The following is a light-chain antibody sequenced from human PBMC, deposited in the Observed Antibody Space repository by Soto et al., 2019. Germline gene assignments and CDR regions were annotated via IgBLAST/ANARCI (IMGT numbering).Light chain of an antibody. CDR3: QQRSTWPFT. CDR1: QSISSY. J-gene: IGKJ3*01. V-gene: IGKV3-11*01. CDR2: DAS. Sequence: EIVLTQSPATLSLSPGERATLSCRASQSISSYLACYQQKPDQAPRLLIYDASNRATGIPARFSGSGSGTDFTLTISSLEPEDFAVYYCQQRSTWPFTFGPGIKVDIK.